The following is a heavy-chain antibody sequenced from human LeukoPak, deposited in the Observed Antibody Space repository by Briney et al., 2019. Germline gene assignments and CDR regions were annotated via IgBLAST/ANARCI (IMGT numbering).Heavy chain of an antibody. CDR1: GFTFNSDA. J-gene: IGHJ5*02. V-gene: IGHV3-48*02. Sequence: GGSLRLSWAGSGFTFNSDAMNLVRQAPGKGLGWVAYISSSSSSIYYADSVKGRITISRDNAKNSLYLQMNSLTDEDTALYDCARARPVADVNWFAPWGQGTLVTVSS. D-gene: IGHD6-19*01. CDR3: ARARPVADVNWFAP. CDR2: ISSSSSSI.